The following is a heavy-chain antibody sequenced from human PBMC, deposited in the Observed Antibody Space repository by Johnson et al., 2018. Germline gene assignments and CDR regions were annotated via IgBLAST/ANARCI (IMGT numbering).Heavy chain of an antibody. CDR3: AQDPVWVAVVPTAEYFQH. CDR1: GLTFRNYG. D-gene: IGHD2-2*01. V-gene: IGHV3-30*03. Sequence: QVQLVESGGGVVQPGRSLRLSCAASGLTFRNYGMHLVRQAPGKGLEWVALISYDGSNTDYTDSVHGRFTISRDNSENTLYLQMNTLGPDDTGVYYCAQDPVWVAVVPTAEYFQHWGQGTLVTVSS. CDR2: ISYDGSNT. J-gene: IGHJ1*01.